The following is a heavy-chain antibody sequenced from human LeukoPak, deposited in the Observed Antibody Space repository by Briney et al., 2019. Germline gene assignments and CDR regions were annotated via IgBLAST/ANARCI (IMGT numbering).Heavy chain of an antibody. CDR3: ARDHTYDNSGFYYYYGMDV. D-gene: IGHD3-22*01. CDR2: VYNSGNS. CDR1: GGSISGSAYY. V-gene: IGHV4-31*03. Sequence: PSQTLSLTCTVSGGSISGSAYYWSWIRQHPGKGLEWIVYVYNSGNSYYNPSLKSRVIISIDTSKNQFSLKLSSVTAADTAVYYCARDHTYDNSGFYYYYGMDVWGQGTTVTVSS. J-gene: IGHJ6*02.